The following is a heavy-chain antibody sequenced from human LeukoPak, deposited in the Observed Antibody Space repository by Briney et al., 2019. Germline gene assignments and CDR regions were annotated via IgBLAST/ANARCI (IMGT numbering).Heavy chain of an antibody. D-gene: IGHD3-10*01. Sequence: GGSLRLSCAASGFTFDDYTMHWVRQAPGKGLEWVSLISWDGGSTYYADSVKGRFTISRDNSKNSLYLQMNSLRTEDTALYYCAKDKGMVRGLMGGFDYWGQGTLVTVST. J-gene: IGHJ4*02. V-gene: IGHV3-43*01. CDR2: ISWDGGST. CDR1: GFTFDDYT. CDR3: AKDKGMVRGLMGGFDY.